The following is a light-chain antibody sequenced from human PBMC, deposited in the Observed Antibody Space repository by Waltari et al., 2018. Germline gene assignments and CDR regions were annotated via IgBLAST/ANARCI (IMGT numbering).Light chain of an antibody. CDR1: GSNIGINT. CDR3: AAWDDSLSGLV. Sequence: QSVLTQPPSASGTPGQGVTISCSGSGSNIGINTVNWYQQLPGTAPNTLTVASSHRPAGVPDRFAGSKCGSSASLGISGLQSEDEADYYCAAWDDSLSGLVFGGGTKVTVL. J-gene: IGLJ2*01. CDR2: ASS. V-gene: IGLV1-44*01.